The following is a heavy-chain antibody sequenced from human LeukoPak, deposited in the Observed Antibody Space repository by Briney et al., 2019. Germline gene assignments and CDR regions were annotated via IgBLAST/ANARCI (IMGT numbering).Heavy chain of an antibody. CDR1: GYTFTSHF. CDR3: ARANMVRGVGLFFDRNWFDP. D-gene: IGHD3-10*01. Sequence: GASVKVSCKASGYTFTSHFMHWVRQAPGQGLEWMGIINPRGGSTSYTQKFQGRVTMTRDTSISTAYMELSRLRSDDTAVYYCARANMVRGVGLFFDRNWFDPWGQGTLVTVSS. CDR2: INPRGGST. J-gene: IGHJ5*02. V-gene: IGHV1-46*01.